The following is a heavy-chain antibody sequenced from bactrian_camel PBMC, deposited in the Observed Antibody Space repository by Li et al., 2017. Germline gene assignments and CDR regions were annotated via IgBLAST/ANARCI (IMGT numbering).Heavy chain of an antibody. Sequence: VQLVESGGGSVQTGGSLRLSCAVSGTYSRYCMGWLRQAAGKEHEGVASIDENGAATYADAVKGRFTIWGDKLKNTLYLQINSLKPEDSAMYYCTADRCPPGFDHRFVGESYRGRGTQVTVS. V-gene: IGHV3S42*01. CDR2: IDENGAA. CDR3: TADRCPPGFDHRFVGESY. J-gene: IGHJ4*01. CDR1: GTYSRYC. D-gene: IGHD1*01.